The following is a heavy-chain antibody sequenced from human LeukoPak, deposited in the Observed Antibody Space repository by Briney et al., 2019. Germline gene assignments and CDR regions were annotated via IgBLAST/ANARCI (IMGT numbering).Heavy chain of an antibody. J-gene: IGHJ3*02. D-gene: IGHD2-2*03. Sequence: GGSLRLSCAASGFTVSSNYMSWVRQAPGKGLEWVSVIYSGGSTYYADSVKGRFTISRDNAKNSLYLQMNSLRAEDTAVYYCARDGYCSSTSCQRAFDIWGQGTMVTVSS. CDR3: ARDGYCSSTSCQRAFDI. CDR1: GFTVSSNY. V-gene: IGHV3-66*01. CDR2: IYSGGST.